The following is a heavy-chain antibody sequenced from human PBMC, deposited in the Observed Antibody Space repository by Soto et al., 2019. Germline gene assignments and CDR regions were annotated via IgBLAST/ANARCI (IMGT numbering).Heavy chain of an antibody. CDR1: GFTFNSYS. Sequence: EVQLVESGGGLVKPGGSLRLSCAASGFTFNSYSMNWVRQAPGKGLEWVSSISSSGRYIYYADSVKGRFTISRDNAKNSLYLQMNGLRPEDTAVYYCARERCTNGVCYQADYYYYGMDVWGQGSTVTVSS. V-gene: IGHV3-21*01. D-gene: IGHD2-8*01. J-gene: IGHJ6*02. CDR3: ARERCTNGVCYQADYYYYGMDV. CDR2: ISSSGRYI.